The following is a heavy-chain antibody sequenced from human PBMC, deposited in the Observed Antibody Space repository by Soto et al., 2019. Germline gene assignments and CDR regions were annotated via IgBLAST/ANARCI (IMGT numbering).Heavy chain of an antibody. V-gene: IGHV4-4*02. D-gene: IGHD6-19*01. J-gene: IGHJ6*02. CDR3: AYSSGWWRLDV. Sequence: QVHLQESGPGLVKPSGTLSLTCGVSGGSINNGYWWTWVRQPPGKGLEWIGEKHHSGSTNYNLSLKSRASISLAKSKNQSSLILSSVTAANTAVYYCAYSSGWWRLDVWGQGTTVTVSS. CDR1: GGSINNGYW. CDR2: KHHSGST.